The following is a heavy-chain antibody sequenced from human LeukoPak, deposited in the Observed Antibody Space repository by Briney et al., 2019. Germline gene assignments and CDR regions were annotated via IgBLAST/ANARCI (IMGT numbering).Heavy chain of an antibody. CDR3: ARESARGGGSYDY. CDR1: GGTFSSYA. Sequence: ASVKVSCKASGGTFSSYAISWVRQAPGQGLEWMGGIIPIFGTANYAQKFQGRVTITADESTSTAYMELSSLRSEDTAVYYCARESARGGGSYDYWGQGTLVTVAS. CDR2: IIPIFGTA. J-gene: IGHJ4*02. D-gene: IGHD2-15*01. V-gene: IGHV1-69*01.